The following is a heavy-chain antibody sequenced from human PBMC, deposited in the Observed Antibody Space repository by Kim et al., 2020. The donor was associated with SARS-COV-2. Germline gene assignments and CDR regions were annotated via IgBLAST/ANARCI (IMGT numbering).Heavy chain of an antibody. CDR3: ARGRQQLPY. V-gene: IGHV4-34*01. CDR2: ST. D-gene: IGHD6-13*01. Sequence: STNYTPSLKSRVTISVDTSKNQFSLKLSSVTAADTAVYYCARGRQQLPYWGQGTLVTVSS. J-gene: IGHJ4*02.